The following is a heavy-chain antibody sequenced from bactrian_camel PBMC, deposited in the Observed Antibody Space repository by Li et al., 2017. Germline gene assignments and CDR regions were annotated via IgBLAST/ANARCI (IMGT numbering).Heavy chain of an antibody. D-gene: IGHD6*01. J-gene: IGHJ6*01. CDR1: EYFSSRYH. CDR2: IAPSTGST. Sequence: HVQLVESGGGTVQSAGSLALHCTIPEYFSSRYHLAWFRQAPGKEREGVAAIAPSTGSTYYDDSVKGRFTASHVNANNTLHLQMNSLTLEDTAVYYCAADLLCLRYGASWGSFGVWGQGTQVTVS. V-gene: IGHV3-3*01. CDR3: AADLLCLRYGASWGSFGV.